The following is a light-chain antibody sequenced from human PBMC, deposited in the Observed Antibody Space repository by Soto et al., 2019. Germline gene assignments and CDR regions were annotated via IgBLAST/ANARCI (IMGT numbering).Light chain of an antibody. Sequence: QSALTQPPSASGSPGQSVTISCTGTSNDVGGYNYVSWYQQHPGKAPKLMIYEVNTRPSGVPDRFSGSKSGNTASLIVSGLQAEDEADYYCSSFAVSNSFVFGTGTKVTVL. CDR1: SNDVGGYNY. J-gene: IGLJ1*01. CDR2: EVN. CDR3: SSFAVSNSFV. V-gene: IGLV2-8*01.